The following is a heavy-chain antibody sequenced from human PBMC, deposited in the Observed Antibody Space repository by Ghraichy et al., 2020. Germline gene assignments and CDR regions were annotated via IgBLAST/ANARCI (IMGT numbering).Heavy chain of an antibody. CDR1: GGSISSGDYY. Sequence: SETLSLTCTVSGGSISSGDYYWSWIRQHPGKGLEWIGYIYYSGSTYYNPSLKSRVTISVDTSKNQFSLKLSSVTAADTAVYYCARRGYSGSPYFDYWGQGTLVTVSS. D-gene: IGHD1-26*01. CDR2: IYYSGST. V-gene: IGHV4-31*03. J-gene: IGHJ4*02. CDR3: ARRGYSGSPYFDY.